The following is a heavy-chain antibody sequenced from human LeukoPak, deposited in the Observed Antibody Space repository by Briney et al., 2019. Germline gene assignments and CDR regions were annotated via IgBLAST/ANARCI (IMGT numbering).Heavy chain of an antibody. J-gene: IGHJ4*02. CDR1: GFAVSTNY. CDR2: IYSDGST. Sequence: GGSLRLSCAASGFAVSTNYMSWVRQAPGKGLEWVSVIYSDGSTYYADSVKGRFTVSRDNSKNTLYLQMNSLRAEDTAVYYCARDVKDGDFIFDYWGQGTLVTVSS. V-gene: IGHV3-66*01. D-gene: IGHD4-17*01. CDR3: ARDVKDGDFIFDY.